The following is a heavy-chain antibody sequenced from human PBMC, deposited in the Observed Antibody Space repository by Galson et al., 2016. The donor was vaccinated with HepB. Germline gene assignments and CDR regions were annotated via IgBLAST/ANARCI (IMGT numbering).Heavy chain of an antibody. V-gene: IGHV5-51*01. D-gene: IGHD4-17*01. Sequence: QSGAEVKKPGESLKISCKGSGYSFTSYWIGWVRQMPGKGLEWMGIIYPGDSDTRYSPSFQGQVTISADKSIRTAYLQWNSLKASDTAMYYCARSGDYGDHRTDCDCRGRGTLVRVSS. CDR1: GYSFTSYW. CDR2: IYPGDSDT. CDR3: ARSGDYGDHRTDCDC. J-gene: IGHJ4*02.